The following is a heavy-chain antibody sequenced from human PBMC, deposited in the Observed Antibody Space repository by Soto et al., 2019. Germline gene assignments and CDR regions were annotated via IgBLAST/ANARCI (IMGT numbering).Heavy chain of an antibody. V-gene: IGHV4-61*01. Sequence: SETLSLTCTVSGGSVSSGSYYWSWIRQPPGKGLEWIGYIYYSGSTNYNPSLKSRVTISVDTSKNQFSLKLSSVTAADTAVYYCARSWIQLTFDPCRQGTLVTVSS. D-gene: IGHD5-18*01. CDR2: IYYSGST. J-gene: IGHJ5*02. CDR1: GGSVSSGSYY. CDR3: ARSWIQLTFDP.